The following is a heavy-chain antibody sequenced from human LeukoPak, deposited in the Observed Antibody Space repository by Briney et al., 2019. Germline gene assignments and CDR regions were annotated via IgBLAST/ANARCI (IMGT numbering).Heavy chain of an antibody. D-gene: IGHD2-2*02. Sequence: SETLSLTCTVSGGSISSGSYYWSWIRQPAGKGLEWIGRIYTSGSTNYNPSLKSRVTISVDTSKNQFSLKLSSVTAADTAVYYCARHCSSTSCYTRQGAFDIWGQGTMVTVSS. J-gene: IGHJ3*02. V-gene: IGHV4-61*02. CDR2: IYTSGST. CDR3: ARHCSSTSCYTRQGAFDI. CDR1: GGSISSGSYY.